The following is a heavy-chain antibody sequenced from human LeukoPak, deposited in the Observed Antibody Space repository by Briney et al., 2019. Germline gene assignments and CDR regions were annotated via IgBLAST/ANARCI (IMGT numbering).Heavy chain of an antibody. J-gene: IGHJ6*03. CDR2: ISSSSSYI. V-gene: IGHV3-21*01. D-gene: IGHD3-10*01. Sequence: GGSLRLSCAASGFTFSSYAMSWVRQAPGKGLEWVSSISSSSSYIYYADSVKGRYTISRDNAKNSLYLQMNSLRAEDTAVYYCAREEVENYYGSGSYPYYYYYMDVWDKGTTVTVSS. CDR3: AREEVENYYGSGSYPYYYYYMDV. CDR1: GFTFSSYA.